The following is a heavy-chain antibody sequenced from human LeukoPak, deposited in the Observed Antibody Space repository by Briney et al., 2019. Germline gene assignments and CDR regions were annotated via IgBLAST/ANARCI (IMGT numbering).Heavy chain of an antibody. CDR2: IYYSGST. D-gene: IGHD6-25*01. J-gene: IGHJ6*03. CDR1: GGSISSYY. CDR3: ARVQSSGFYYYYYMDV. Sequence: SETLSLTCTVSGGSISSYYWSWIRQPPGKGLEWIGYIYYSGSTNYNPPLKSRVTISVDTSTNQFSLKLSSVTAADTAVYFCARVQSSGFYYYYYMDVWGKGTTVTISS. V-gene: IGHV4-59*01.